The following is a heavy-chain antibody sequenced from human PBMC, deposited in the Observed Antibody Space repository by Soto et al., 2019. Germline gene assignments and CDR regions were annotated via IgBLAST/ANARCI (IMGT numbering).Heavy chain of an antibody. D-gene: IGHD3-3*01. CDR1: GFTFSSYS. CDR2: ISSSSSYI. Sequence: PGGSLRLSCAASGFTFSSYSMNWVRQAPGKGLEWVSSISSSSSYIYYADSVKGRFTISRDNAKNSLYLQMNSLRAEDTAVYYCARARRSGYYIDYWGQGTLVTVSS. CDR3: ARARRSGYYIDY. J-gene: IGHJ4*02. V-gene: IGHV3-21*01.